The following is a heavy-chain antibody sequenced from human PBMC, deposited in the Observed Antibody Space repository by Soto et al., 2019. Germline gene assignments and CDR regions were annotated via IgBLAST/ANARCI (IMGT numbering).Heavy chain of an antibody. CDR3: AKECDYGDYAGENWFDS. J-gene: IGHJ5*01. Sequence: EVQLVESGGGLVQPGGSLRLSCAASGFTFFAYWIHWVRQVPGKGLVWVSRINSDGSPTSYADSVRGRFTISRDNSKNTVYLQMSSLTAEDTAVYYCAKECDYGDYAGENWFDSWGQGSLVTVSS. V-gene: IGHV3-74*01. CDR1: GFTFFAYW. D-gene: IGHD4-17*01. CDR2: INSDGSPT.